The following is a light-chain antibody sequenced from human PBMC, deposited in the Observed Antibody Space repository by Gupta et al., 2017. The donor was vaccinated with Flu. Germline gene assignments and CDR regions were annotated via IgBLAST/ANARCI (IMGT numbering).Light chain of an antibody. CDR3: SSYRSDSTYV. CDR1: RDAVGDYNY. CDR2: EVS. V-gene: IGLV2-14*01. Sequence: SALTQPASVSGSPGPSIPTSCTGTRDAVGDYNYVSWYQQHPAKAPKLIIYEVSNRPSGVSYRFSGSKSGNTASLTISGLQAEDEADYYCSSYRSDSTYVFGTGTKVTVL. J-gene: IGLJ1*01.